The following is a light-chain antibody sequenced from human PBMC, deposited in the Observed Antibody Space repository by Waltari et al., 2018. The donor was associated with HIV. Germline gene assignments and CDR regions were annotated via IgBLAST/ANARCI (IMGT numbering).Light chain of an antibody. CDR3: AAWDGNLKGRV. Sequence: QSVLTQPPSASGTPGQRVTISCSGSSSNIGSDTVNWYQQLPGTAPKLLIYNNSQRPSGVPDRFSGSKSGTSASLAISGLHSEDEGDYYCAAWDGNLKGRVFGGGTKLTVL. CDR2: NNS. J-gene: IGLJ3*02. CDR1: SSNIGSDT. V-gene: IGLV1-44*01.